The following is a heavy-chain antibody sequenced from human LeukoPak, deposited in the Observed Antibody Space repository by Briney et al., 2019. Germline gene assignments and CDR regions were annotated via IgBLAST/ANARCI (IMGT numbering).Heavy chain of an antibody. CDR3: ARDPNYPDAFDI. V-gene: IGHV3-11*01. CDR1: GFTFSDYY. CDR2: ISSSGSTI. D-gene: IGHD5-24*01. Sequence: GGSLRLSCAASGFTFSDYYMSWIRQAPGKGLEWVSYISSSGSTIYYADSVKGRFTISRDNAKNSLYLQMNSLGAEDTAVYYCARDPNYPDAFDIWGQGTMVTVSS. J-gene: IGHJ3*02.